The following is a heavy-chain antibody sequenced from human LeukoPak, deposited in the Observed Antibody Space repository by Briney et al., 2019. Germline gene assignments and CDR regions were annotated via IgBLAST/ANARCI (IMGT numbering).Heavy chain of an antibody. CDR2: IRQDGSEK. CDR3: ARGFDYDFWSGPHGWFDL. CDR1: GFTFSSYW. J-gene: IGHJ5*02. D-gene: IGHD3-3*01. Sequence: GGSLRLSCAASGFTFSSYWMSWVRQAPGKGLEWVANIRQDGSEKYYVDSVKGRFTISRDNAKNSLYLQMNSLRAEDTAVYYCARGFDYDFWSGPHGWFDLWGQGTLVTVSS. V-gene: IGHV3-7*01.